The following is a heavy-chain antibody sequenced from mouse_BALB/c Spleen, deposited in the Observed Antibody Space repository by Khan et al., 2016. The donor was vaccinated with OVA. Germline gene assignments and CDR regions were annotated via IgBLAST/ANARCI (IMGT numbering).Heavy chain of an antibody. J-gene: IGHJ4*01. CDR1: GFSLTDYG. CDR2: IWGGGST. Sequence: VQGVESGPGLVAPSQSLSITCTVSGFSLTDYGVSWIRQPPGKGLEWLGAIWGGGSTYYNSALKSRLSISKDNSKSQVFLKMSSLQTDDTAMYYCAKGVWSYYYALDYWGQGTSVTVAS. V-gene: IGHV2-6-5*01. CDR3: AKGVWSYYYALDY.